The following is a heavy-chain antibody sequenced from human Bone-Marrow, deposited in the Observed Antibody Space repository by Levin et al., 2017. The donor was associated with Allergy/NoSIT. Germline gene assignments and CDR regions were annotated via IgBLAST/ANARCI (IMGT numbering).Heavy chain of an antibody. D-gene: IGHD5-24*01. J-gene: IGHJ5*02. Sequence: GGSLRLSCAASGFTFSNSWMSLVRQAPGKGLEWVANIKEDGSEKYYVDSVKGRFTISRDNAKNSLFVQMNSLRVEDTAVYYCARDQFRRATIGARWFDPWGQGTLVTVSS. CDR3: ARDQFRRATIGARWFDP. CDR2: IKEDGSEK. CDR1: GFTFSNSW. V-gene: IGHV3-7*01.